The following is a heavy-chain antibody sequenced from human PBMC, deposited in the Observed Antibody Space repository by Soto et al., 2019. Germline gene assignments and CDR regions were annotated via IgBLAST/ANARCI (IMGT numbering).Heavy chain of an antibody. CDR1: GGSFNNYF. J-gene: IGHJ5*02. V-gene: IGHV4-34*01. Sequence: QVQLQQWGAGLLKPSETLSLTCAVYGGSFNNYFWSWIRQPPGKGLEWIGEITHWGSTNYNPSLKSRLTISIDMSKNQFSLNLSSATAADTAVYYCARGGGTKYFDPWGQGTLVTVSS. CDR3: ARGGGTKYFDP. CDR2: ITHWGST. D-gene: IGHD2-2*01.